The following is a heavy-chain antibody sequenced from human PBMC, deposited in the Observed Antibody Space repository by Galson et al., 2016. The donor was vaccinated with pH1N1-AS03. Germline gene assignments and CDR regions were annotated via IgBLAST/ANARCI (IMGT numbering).Heavy chain of an antibody. Sequence: PALVKPTQTLTLTCTFSGFSLSTSGMCVSWIRQPPGKALEWLARVDWDDDTYYSTSLKTRLTISKDTSKNQVVLTMTNMDPVDTATYYCAHFLYGDYATWFDPWGQGTLVTVSS. J-gene: IGHJ5*02. V-gene: IGHV2-70*11. CDR1: GFSLSTSGMC. D-gene: IGHD4-17*01. CDR3: AHFLYGDYATWFDP. CDR2: VDWDDDT.